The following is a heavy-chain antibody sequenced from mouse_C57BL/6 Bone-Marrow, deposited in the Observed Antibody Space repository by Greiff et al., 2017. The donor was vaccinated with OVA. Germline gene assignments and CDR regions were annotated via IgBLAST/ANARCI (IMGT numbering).Heavy chain of an antibody. J-gene: IGHJ3*01. CDR1: GYTFTSYW. D-gene: IGHD1-1*01. CDR3: ALLLRSSWFAY. Sequence: QVQLQQPGAELVKPGASVKLSCKASGYTFTSYWMQWVKQRPGQGLEWIGEIDPSDSYTNYNQKFKGKATLTVDTSSSPAYMQLSSLTSEDSAVYYCALLLRSSWFAYWGQGTLVTVSA. V-gene: IGHV1-50*01. CDR2: IDPSDSYT.